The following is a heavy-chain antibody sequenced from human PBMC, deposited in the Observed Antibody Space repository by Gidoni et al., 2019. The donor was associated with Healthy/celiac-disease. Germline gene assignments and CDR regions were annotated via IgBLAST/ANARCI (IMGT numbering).Heavy chain of an antibody. Sequence: QITLKESGPTLVKPTQTLTLTCTFSGFSLSTSGVGVGWIRQPPGKALEWLALIYWDDDKRYSSSLKSRLTITKDTSKNQVVLTMTNMDPVDTATYYCAHSPAYSSGWYAQYYFDYWGQGTLVTVSS. V-gene: IGHV2-5*02. J-gene: IGHJ4*02. CDR3: AHSPAYSSGWYAQYYFDY. D-gene: IGHD6-19*01. CDR1: GFSLSTSGVG. CDR2: IYWDDDK.